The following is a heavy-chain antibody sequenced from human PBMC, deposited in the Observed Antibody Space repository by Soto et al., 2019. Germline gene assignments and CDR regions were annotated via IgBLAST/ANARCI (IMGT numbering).Heavy chain of an antibody. CDR2: IYYRGRT. Sequence: SETLSLTCTVSGGSISSGGYYWSWIRQHPGKGLEWIGYIYYRGRTYYSSSLKSRVTISVDTSQNQLSLKLSSVTAADTAVFYCARTVHLGDLSLGYWGQGILVTVSS. D-gene: IGHD3-16*01. V-gene: IGHV4-31*03. J-gene: IGHJ4*02. CDR3: ARTVHLGDLSLGY. CDR1: GGSISSGGYY.